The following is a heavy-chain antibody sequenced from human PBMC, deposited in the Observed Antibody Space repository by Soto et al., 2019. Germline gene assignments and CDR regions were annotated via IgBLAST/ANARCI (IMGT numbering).Heavy chain of an antibody. CDR1: GGSISSGDYY. CDR2: LYYSGST. D-gene: IGHD4-17*01. Sequence: QVQLQESGPGLVKPSQTLSLTCTVSGGSISSGDYYWSWIRQPPGKGLEWIGYLYYSGSTYYNPSLKSRVTISVDTSKNQFSLNLSSVTAADTAVYYCARIIRLRTLRGNYYYGMDVWGQGITVTVSS. J-gene: IGHJ6*02. CDR3: ARIIRLRTLRGNYYYGMDV. V-gene: IGHV4-30-4*01.